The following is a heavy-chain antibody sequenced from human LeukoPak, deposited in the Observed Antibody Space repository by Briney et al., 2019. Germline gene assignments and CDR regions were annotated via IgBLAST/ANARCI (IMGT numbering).Heavy chain of an antibody. CDR1: GFTFSTYW. J-gene: IGHJ4*02. CDR3: VGFNYGDYPGDY. Sequence: GGSLRLSCAASGFTFSTYWMHWVRHAPGKGLVWVSRINSDGSITSYAASVKGRFTISRDNAKKTLYLQMNSLRAEDTAVYYCVGFNYGDYPGDYWGQGTLVTVSS. D-gene: IGHD4-17*01. CDR2: INSDGSIT. V-gene: IGHV3-74*01.